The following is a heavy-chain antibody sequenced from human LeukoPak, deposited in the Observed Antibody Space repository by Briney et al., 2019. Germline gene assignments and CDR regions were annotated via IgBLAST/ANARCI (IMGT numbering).Heavy chain of an antibody. CDR2: ISSGSSHI. V-gene: IGHV3-48*02. D-gene: IGHD1-26*01. Sequence: GSLRLSCAASGFTFRSYSMTWVRQAPGKGLEWLSYISSGSSHIYYADSVKGRFSISRDNARNSLFLQMNSLRDEDTAVYYCARDFSRSHDYWGQGTLVTVSS. CDR1: GFTFRSYS. CDR3: ARDFSRSHDY. J-gene: IGHJ4*02.